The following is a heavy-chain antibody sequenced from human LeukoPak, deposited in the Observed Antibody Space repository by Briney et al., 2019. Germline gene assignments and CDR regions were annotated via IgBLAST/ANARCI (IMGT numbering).Heavy chain of an antibody. CDR2: FYYGGST. V-gene: IGHV4-39*07. CDR3: ARWDYGGNSDDPHYFDY. D-gene: IGHD4-23*01. J-gene: IGHJ4*02. Sequence: PSETLSLTCTVSGDSIDINNYYWGWIRQPPGKELEWIASFYYGGSTYYNPSLQSRVTISLDTSKNHFSLRLSSVTAADTAVYYCARWDYGGNSDDPHYFDYWGQGTLVTVSS. CDR1: GDSIDINNYY.